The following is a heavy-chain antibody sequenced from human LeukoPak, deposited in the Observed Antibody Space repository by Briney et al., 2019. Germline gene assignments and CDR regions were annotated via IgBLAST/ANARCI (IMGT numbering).Heavy chain of an antibody. J-gene: IGHJ4*02. CDR3: ARSRPYYYDSSGYYQN. Sequence: SETLSLTCTVSGGSISSGDYYWSWVRQPPGKGLEWIGYIYYSGSTYYNPSLKSRVTISVDTSKNQFSLKLSSVTAADTAVYYCARSRPYYYDSSGYYQNWGQGTLVTVSS. V-gene: IGHV4-30-4*01. CDR1: GGSISSGDYY. D-gene: IGHD3-22*01. CDR2: IYYSGST.